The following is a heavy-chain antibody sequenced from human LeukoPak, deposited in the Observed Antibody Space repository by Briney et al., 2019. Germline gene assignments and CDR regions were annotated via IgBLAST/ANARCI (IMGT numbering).Heavy chain of an antibody. J-gene: IGHJ5*02. D-gene: IGHD2-15*01. CDR3: ARDRLYCSGRSCYSVNWFDP. CDR1: SGSLSGYY. Sequence: SETLSLTCAVYSGSLSGYYWSWIRQPPGRGLEWIGEINRSGSANYNPSLKSRVTVSIDTSTNQFSLKLSSVTAADTAVYYCARDRLYCSGRSCYSVNWFDPWGQGTLVTVSS. CDR2: INRSGSA. V-gene: IGHV4-34*01.